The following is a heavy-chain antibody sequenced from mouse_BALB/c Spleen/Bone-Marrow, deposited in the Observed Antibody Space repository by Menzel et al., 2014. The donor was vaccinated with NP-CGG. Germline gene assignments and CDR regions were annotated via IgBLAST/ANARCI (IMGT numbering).Heavy chain of an antibody. CDR2: IDPANGNT. Sequence: EVQLQQSGAGLVKPGASVKLSYTASGFNIKDTYIHWVKQRPEQGLEWIGGIDPANGNTKYDPKFQGKATITADTSSNTAYLQLSSLTSEDTAVYYCARDYGRTAWFAYWGQGTLVTVSA. V-gene: IGHV14-3*02. CDR1: GFNIKDTY. J-gene: IGHJ3*01. D-gene: IGHD1-1*01. CDR3: ARDYGRTAWFAY.